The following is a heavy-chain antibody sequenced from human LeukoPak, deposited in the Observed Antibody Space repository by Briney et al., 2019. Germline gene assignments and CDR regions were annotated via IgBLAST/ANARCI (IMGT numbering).Heavy chain of an antibody. CDR2: MNPNSGNT. CDR1: GYTFTSYD. CDR3: ARGRRAYSSGWYEGWFDP. Sequence: ASGKVSCKAAGYTFTSYDINWVRQATGQGLEWMGWMNPNSGNTGYAQKFQGRVTMTRNTSISTAYMELSSLRSEDTAVYYCARGRRAYSSGWYEGWFDPWGQGTLVTVSS. J-gene: IGHJ5*02. V-gene: IGHV1-8*01. D-gene: IGHD6-19*01.